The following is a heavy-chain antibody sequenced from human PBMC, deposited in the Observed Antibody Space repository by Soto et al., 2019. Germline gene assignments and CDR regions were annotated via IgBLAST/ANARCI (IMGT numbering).Heavy chain of an antibody. CDR3: AKDQGEGRSVRGSLDY. D-gene: IGHD2-21*01. J-gene: IGHJ4*02. V-gene: IGHV3-30*18. Sequence: QVQLVESGGGVVQPGRSLRLSCAASGFTFSSYGMHWVRHAPGKGLERVADISYDGINKYYADSVKGRFTISRDNSKSTLDPPMDSLRAEDTALYYCAKDQGEGRSVRGSLDYLGQGTLVTFSS. CDR2: ISYDGINK. CDR1: GFTFSSYG.